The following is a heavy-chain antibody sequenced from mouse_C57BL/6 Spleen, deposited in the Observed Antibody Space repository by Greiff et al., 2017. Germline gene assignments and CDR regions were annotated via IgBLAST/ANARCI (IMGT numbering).Heavy chain of an antibody. D-gene: IGHD2-4*01. Sequence: EVQVVESGGGLVQPKGSLKLSCAASGFSFNTYAMNWVRQAPGKGLEWVARIRSKSNNYATYYADSVKDRFTISRDDSESMLYLQMNNLKTEDTAMYYCVRHDDYDPTYYAMDYWGQGTSVTVSS. J-gene: IGHJ4*01. CDR1: GFSFNTYA. CDR2: IRSKSNNYAT. V-gene: IGHV10-1*01. CDR3: VRHDDYDPTYYAMDY.